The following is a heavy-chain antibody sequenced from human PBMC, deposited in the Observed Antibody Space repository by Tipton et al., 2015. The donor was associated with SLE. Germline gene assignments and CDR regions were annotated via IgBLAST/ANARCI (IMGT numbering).Heavy chain of an antibody. CDR2: MFYSGTT. D-gene: IGHD6-25*01. CDR3: VRIIRADWYFDL. J-gene: IGHJ2*01. Sequence: TLSLTCNVSGGSISSSSYYWGWIRQPPGKGLEWIGSMFYSGTTYYNPSLKSRFTISVDTSKNQFSLKLSSVTAADTAEYYCVRIIRADWYFDLWGRGTLVTVSS. V-gene: IGHV4-39*07. CDR1: GGSISSSSYY.